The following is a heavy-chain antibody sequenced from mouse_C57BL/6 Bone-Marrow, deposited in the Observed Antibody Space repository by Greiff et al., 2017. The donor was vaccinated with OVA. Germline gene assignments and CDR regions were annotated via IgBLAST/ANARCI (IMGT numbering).Heavy chain of an antibody. Sequence: VQLKQSGPELVKPGASVKIPCKASGYTFTDYNMDWVKQSHGKSLEWIGDINPNNGGTIYNQKFKGKATLTVDKSSSTAYMELRSLTSEDTAVYYCARDYYGFYWYFDVWGTGTTVTVSS. J-gene: IGHJ1*03. V-gene: IGHV1-18*01. CDR3: ARDYYGFYWYFDV. CDR2: INPNNGGT. D-gene: IGHD1-1*01. CDR1: GYTFTDYN.